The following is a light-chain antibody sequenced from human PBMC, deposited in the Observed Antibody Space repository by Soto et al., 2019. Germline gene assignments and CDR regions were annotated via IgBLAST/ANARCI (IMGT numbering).Light chain of an antibody. CDR3: QQVSGYPLN. Sequence: DIQLTQSPSFLSASVGDRVTITCRASQGINSHLAWYQQGPGKAPKLLIYAASTLQSGVPSRLRGSAYGTELTITISSMQTEDFETYYCQQVSGYPLNFGGGTKVDIK. CDR2: AAS. J-gene: IGKJ4*01. V-gene: IGKV1-9*01. CDR1: QGINSH.